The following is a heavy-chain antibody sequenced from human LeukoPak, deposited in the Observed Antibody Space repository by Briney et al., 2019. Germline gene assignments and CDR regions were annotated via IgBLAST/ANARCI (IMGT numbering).Heavy chain of an antibody. J-gene: IGHJ4*02. CDR3: ARNENSGWGYFDY. CDR2: IGGSNGIT. D-gene: IGHD5-12*01. Sequence: GGSLRLSCAASRFTFNSYAMSWVRQAPGKGLEWVSVIGGSNGITFYVGSVKGRFTISRNNSKDTLYLQMNSLRAEDTAVYYCARNENSGWGYFDYWGQGTLVTVSS. V-gene: IGHV3-23*01. CDR1: RFTFNSYA.